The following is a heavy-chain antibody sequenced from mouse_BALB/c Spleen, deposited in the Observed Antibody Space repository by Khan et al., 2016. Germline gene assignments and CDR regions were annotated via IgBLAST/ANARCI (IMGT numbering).Heavy chain of an antibody. CDR1: GYSISSGYS. CDR3: TGGDYYGSGY. Sequence: EVQLQESGPDLVKPSQSLSLTCTVTGYSISSGYSWHWIRQFPGNKLEWMAYIHYSGSTNYNPSLKSRVSITRDASKNQFFLQLISVTTEDTATYYCTGGDYYGSGYWGKGTTLTVSS. CDR2: IHYSGST. V-gene: IGHV3-1*02. D-gene: IGHD1-1*01. J-gene: IGHJ2*01.